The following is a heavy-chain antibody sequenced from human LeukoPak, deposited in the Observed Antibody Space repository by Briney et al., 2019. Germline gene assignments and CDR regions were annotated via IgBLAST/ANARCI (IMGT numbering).Heavy chain of an antibody. V-gene: IGHV1-2*04. D-gene: IGHD1-20*01. CDR1: GYTFTSYY. CDR2: INPNSGGT. Sequence: ASVKVSCKASGYTFTSYYMHWVRQAPGQGLEWMGWINPNSGGTNYAQKFQGWVTMTRDTSISTAYMELSRLRSDDTAVYYCAKTRYNWNDGAFDYWGQGTLVTVSS. CDR3: AKTRYNWNDGAFDY. J-gene: IGHJ4*02.